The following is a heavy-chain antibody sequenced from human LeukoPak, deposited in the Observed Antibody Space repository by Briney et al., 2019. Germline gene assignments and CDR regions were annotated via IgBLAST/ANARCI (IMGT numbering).Heavy chain of an antibody. J-gene: IGHJ4*02. Sequence: SVKVSCKASGYTFTSYGISWVRQAPGQGLEWMGGIIPIFGTANYAQKFQGRVTITTDESTSTAYMELSSLRSEDTAVYYCASRLSGPFDYWGQGTLVTVSS. CDR1: GYTFTSYG. V-gene: IGHV1-69*05. D-gene: IGHD2-15*01. CDR2: IIPIFGTA. CDR3: ASRLSGPFDY.